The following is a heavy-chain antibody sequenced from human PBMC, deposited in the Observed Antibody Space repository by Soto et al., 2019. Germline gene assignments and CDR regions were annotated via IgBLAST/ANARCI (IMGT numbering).Heavy chain of an antibody. CDR2: ISGSGGST. Sequence: HPGGSLRLSCAASGFTFSSYAMSWVRQAPGKGLEWVSAISGSGGSTYYADSVKGRFTISRDNSKNPLYLQMNSLRAEDTAVYYCAKFSTVTTHPYYYYYMDVWGKGTTVTVSS. D-gene: IGHD4-17*01. CDR1: GFTFSSYA. V-gene: IGHV3-23*01. CDR3: AKFSTVTTHPYYYYYMDV. J-gene: IGHJ6*03.